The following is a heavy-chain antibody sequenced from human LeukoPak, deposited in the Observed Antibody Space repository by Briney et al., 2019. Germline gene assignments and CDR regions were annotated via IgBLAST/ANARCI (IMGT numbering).Heavy chain of an antibody. J-gene: IGHJ5*02. CDR2: IIPIFGTA. V-gene: IGHV1-69*13. Sequence: ASVKVSCKAPGGTFSSYAISWVRQAPGQGLEWMGGIIPIFGTANYAQKFQGRVTITADESTSTAYMELSSLRSEDTAVYYCARENSGSYYSTQNWFDPWGQGTLVTVSS. CDR1: GGTFSSYA. D-gene: IGHD3-10*01. CDR3: ARENSGSYYSTQNWFDP.